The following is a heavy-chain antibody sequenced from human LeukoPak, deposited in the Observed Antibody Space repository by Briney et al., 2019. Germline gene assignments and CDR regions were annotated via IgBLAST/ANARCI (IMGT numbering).Heavy chain of an antibody. CDR3: ARGASYYDFWSGYPTFDY. D-gene: IGHD3-3*01. Sequence: SETLSLTCTVSGGSISSYYWSWIRQPPGRGLEWIGYIYYSGSTNYNPSLKSRVTISVDTSKNQFSLKLSSVTAADTAVYYCARGASYYDFWSGYPTFDYWGQGTLVTVSS. CDR1: GGSISSYY. CDR2: IYYSGST. V-gene: IGHV4-59*08. J-gene: IGHJ4*02.